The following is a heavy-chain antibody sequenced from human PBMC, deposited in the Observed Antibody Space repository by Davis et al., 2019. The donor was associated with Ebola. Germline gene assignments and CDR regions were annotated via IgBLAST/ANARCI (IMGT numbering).Heavy chain of an antibody. CDR1: GYTLTELS. V-gene: IGHV1-69*13. CDR3: ARVQTGYYFDSSDSPSWFAP. J-gene: IGHJ5*02. CDR2: IIPMFRSP. D-gene: IGHD3-22*01. Sequence: SVKVSCKVSGYTLTELSMHWVRQPPGKGLERVAGIIPMFRSPNYAQKFQDRVTITADESTRTVYLELSSLRSEDTAVYYCARVQTGYYFDSSDSPSWFAPWGQGTLVTVSS.